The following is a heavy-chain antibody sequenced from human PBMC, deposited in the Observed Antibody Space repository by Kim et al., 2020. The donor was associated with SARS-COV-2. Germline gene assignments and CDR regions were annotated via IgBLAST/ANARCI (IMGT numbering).Heavy chain of an antibody. CDR3: ARPHYYFDSSAYYAEYFQH. V-gene: IGHV1-69*13. CDR1: GGTFSNYA. D-gene: IGHD3-22*01. Sequence: SVKVSCKASGGTFSNYAISWVRQAPGQGLEWMGGIIPIFGTANYAQKFQGRVTITADESTSTAYMELSSLKSEDTAVYYCARPHYYFDSSAYYAEYFQHWGQGTLVTVSS. CDR2: IIPIFGTA. J-gene: IGHJ1*01.